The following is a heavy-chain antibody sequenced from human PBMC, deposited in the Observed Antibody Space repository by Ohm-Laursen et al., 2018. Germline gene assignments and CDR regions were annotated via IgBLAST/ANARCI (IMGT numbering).Heavy chain of an antibody. J-gene: IGHJ6*02. Sequence: SETLSLTCTVSGGSISSYYWSWIRQPPGKGLEWIGYIYYSGSTNYNPSLKSRVTISVDTSKNQFSLKLSSATAADTAVYYCARGPRFWSGYYYYYYYGMDVWGQGTTVTVSS. CDR2: IYYSGST. CDR3: ARGPRFWSGYYYYYYYGMDV. D-gene: IGHD3-3*01. V-gene: IGHV4-59*12. CDR1: GGSISSYY.